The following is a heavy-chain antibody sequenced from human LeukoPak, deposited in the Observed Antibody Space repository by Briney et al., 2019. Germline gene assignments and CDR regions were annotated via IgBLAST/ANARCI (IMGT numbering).Heavy chain of an antibody. D-gene: IGHD3-22*01. CDR1: GGTFSSYA. J-gene: IGHJ3*02. V-gene: IGHV1-69*06. Sequence: SVKVSGKASGGTFSSYAISWVRQAPGQGLEWMGGIIPIFGTANYAQKFQGRVTITADKSTSTAYMELSSLRSEDTAVYYCARARPYYYDSSGYFYDAFDIWGQGTMVTVSS. CDR3: ARARPYYYDSSGYFYDAFDI. CDR2: IIPIFGTA.